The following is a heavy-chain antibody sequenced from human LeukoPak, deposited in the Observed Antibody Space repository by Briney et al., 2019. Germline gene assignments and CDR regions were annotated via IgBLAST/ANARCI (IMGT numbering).Heavy chain of an antibody. CDR3: ARDLDYVHALDI. CDR1: GFTFSSYN. CDR2: ISSSSSNI. Sequence: GGSLRLSCAASGFTFSSYNMNWVRQAPGKGLEWVSYISSSSSNIDYADSAKGRFTISRHNAKNSLFLQMNSLRAEDTAVYYCARDLDYVHALDIWGQGTVVTVSS. V-gene: IGHV3-48*01. J-gene: IGHJ3*02. D-gene: IGHD4-17*01.